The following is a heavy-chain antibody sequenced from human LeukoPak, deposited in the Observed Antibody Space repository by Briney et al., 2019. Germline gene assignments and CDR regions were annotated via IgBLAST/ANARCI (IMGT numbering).Heavy chain of an antibody. CDR3: ARTPARGQWLVRLDY. Sequence: SGPTRVKPTQTLTLTCTFSGFSLSSSRVGVGWIRQSPGKALEWVAFIYWDDDKRYNPSLKSRLAIAKDTSKNQVVLIMSDMEPVDTGTYYCARTPARGQWLVRLDYRGQGTLVTVSS. J-gene: IGHJ4*02. V-gene: IGHV2-5*02. CDR2: IYWDDDK. D-gene: IGHD6-19*01. CDR1: GFSLSSSRVG.